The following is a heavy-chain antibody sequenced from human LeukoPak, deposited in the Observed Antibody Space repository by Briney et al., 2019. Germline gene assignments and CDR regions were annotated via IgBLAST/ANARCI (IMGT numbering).Heavy chain of an antibody. V-gene: IGHV3-30*03. CDR1: GFTFSRYG. D-gene: IGHD3-22*01. CDR2: ISYDGSNK. CDR3: ARGAHHYDASGYFNWFDP. Sequence: GGSLRLSCAASGFTFSRYGMHWVRQAPGKGLEWVAVISYDGSNKYYADSVKGRFTISRDNSKNTLYLQMNSLRAEDTAVYYCARGAHHYDASGYFNWFDPWGQGTLVTVSS. J-gene: IGHJ5*02.